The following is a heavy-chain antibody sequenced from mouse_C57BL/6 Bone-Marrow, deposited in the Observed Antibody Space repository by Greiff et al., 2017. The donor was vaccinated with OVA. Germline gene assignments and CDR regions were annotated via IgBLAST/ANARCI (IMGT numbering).Heavy chain of an antibody. D-gene: IGHD1-1*01. Sequence: VQLQQSGAELVKPGASVKLSCKASGYTFTSYWMHWVKQRPGQGLEWIGMIHPNSGSTNYNEKFKSKATLTVDKSSSTAYMQLSSLTSEDSAVYYCARRDPYYYGSPWFAYWGQGTLVTVSA. V-gene: IGHV1-64*01. CDR2: IHPNSGST. CDR3: ARRDPYYYGSPWFAY. CDR1: GYTFTSYW. J-gene: IGHJ3*01.